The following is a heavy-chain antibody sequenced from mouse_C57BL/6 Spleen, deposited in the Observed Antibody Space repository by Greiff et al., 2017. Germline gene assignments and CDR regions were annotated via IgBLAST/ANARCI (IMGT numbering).Heavy chain of an antibody. CDR3: ASGPLGSWFAY. J-gene: IGHJ3*01. CDR2: ILPGSGST. D-gene: IGHD6-1*01. V-gene: IGHV1-9*01. CDR1: GYTFTGYW. Sequence: QVQLQQSGAELMKPGASVKLSCKATGYTFTGYWIEWVKQRPGHGLEWIGEILPGSGSTNYNQKFKGKATFTADTSSNTAYMQLSSLTTNVSAIYSGASGPLGSWFAYWGQGTLVTVSA.